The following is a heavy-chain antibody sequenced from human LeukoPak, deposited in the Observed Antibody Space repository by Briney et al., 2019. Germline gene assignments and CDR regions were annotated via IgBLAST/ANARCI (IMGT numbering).Heavy chain of an antibody. V-gene: IGHV4-59*11. CDR1: GGSISSHY. Sequence: SETLSLTCTVSGGSISSHYWSWIRQPPGKGLEWIGYIYYSGSTNYNPSLKSRVTISVDTSKNQFSLKLSSVTAADTAVYYCARHSSSWYDNYYYYYGMDVWGQGTTVTVSS. D-gene: IGHD6-13*01. CDR3: ARHSSSWYDNYYYYYGMDV. J-gene: IGHJ6*02. CDR2: IYYSGST.